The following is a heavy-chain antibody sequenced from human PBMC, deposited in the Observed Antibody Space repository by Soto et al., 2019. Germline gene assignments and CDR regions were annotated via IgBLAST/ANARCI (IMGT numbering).Heavy chain of an antibody. Sequence: GGSLRLSCAASGFSFSSYAMHWVRQAPGKGLEWVAVIWYDGVNKYYADSVKGRFTISRDNSNNTLYVQMNSLKAEDTAVYYCVRDPYLQADRRLSSLQYWGPGTLVTAPQ. CDR2: IWYDGVNK. V-gene: IGHV3-33*01. D-gene: IGHD1-1*01. CDR1: GFSFSSYA. CDR3: VRDPYLQADRRLSSLQY. J-gene: IGHJ4*02.